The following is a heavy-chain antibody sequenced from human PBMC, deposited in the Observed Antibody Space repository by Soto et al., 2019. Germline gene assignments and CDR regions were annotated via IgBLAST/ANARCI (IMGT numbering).Heavy chain of an antibody. CDR3: ATTLYGHNVDY. D-gene: IGHD4-17*01. V-gene: IGHV1-8*01. CDR1: GYTFTSYD. CDR2: MNPNSGNT. Sequence: QVQLVQSGAEVKKPGASVKVSCKASGYTFTSYDINWVRQATGQGLEWMGWMNPNSGNTGYAQKFQGRVTMTTNTSISTAYMALISLRSEYTAVYYCATTLYGHNVDYWGQGTLVTFSS. J-gene: IGHJ4*02.